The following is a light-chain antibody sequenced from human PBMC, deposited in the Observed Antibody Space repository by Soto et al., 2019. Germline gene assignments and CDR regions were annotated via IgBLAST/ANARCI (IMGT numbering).Light chain of an antibody. Sequence: EVVLTQSPATLSLSPGERATLSCRASQSVSSYLAWYQQKPGQAPRLLIYDASNRATGIPARFSGSGSGTDFTLTISSLEPEDFATYYCQQFNNYPLTFGGGTKVDI. CDR1: QSVSSY. J-gene: IGKJ4*01. V-gene: IGKV3-11*01. CDR2: DAS. CDR3: QQFNNYPLT.